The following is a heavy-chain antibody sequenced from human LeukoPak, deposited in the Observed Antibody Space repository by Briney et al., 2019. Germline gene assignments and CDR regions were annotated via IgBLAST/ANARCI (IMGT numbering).Heavy chain of an antibody. CDR1: GSSISTYY. Sequence: SETLSLTCTVSGSSISTYYWSWIRQPPGKGLEWIGHIHGSGETNYNPSLKSRVTMSPDTSRNQFSLKVNSVTAADTAVYYCARDTYYSGSGTYFEDYFDSWGQGILVTVSS. V-gene: IGHV4-59*12. J-gene: IGHJ4*02. D-gene: IGHD3-10*01. CDR3: ARDTYYSGSGTYFEDYFDS. CDR2: IHGSGET.